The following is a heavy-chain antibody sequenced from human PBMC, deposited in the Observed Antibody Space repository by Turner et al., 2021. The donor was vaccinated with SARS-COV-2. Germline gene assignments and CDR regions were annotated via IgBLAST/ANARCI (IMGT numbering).Heavy chain of an antibody. J-gene: IGHJ4*02. CDR2: IWYAGSYK. CDR1: GFTFSSYG. V-gene: IGHV3-33*01. CDR3: ARDGGTGTTFPFFDY. Sequence: QVQLVESGGGVVQPGRSLRLSCAASGFTFSSYGMHWVRQAPGKGPEWVAVIWYAGSYKYYADSVKGRFTISRDNSKNTLYLQMNSLRAEDTALYYCARDGGTGTTFPFFDYWGQGTLVTVSS. D-gene: IGHD1-7*01.